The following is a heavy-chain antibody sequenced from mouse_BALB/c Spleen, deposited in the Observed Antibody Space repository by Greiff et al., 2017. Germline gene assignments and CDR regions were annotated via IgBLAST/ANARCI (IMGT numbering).Heavy chain of an antibody. CDR1: GFTFSSYA. CDR2: ISGGGST. D-gene: IGHD2-4*01. CDR3: ARGNDYDVRYFDY. J-gene: IGHJ2*01. Sequence: EVMLVESGGGLVKPGGSLKLSCAASGFTFSSYAMSWVRQTPEKRLEWVASISGGGSTYYPDSVKGRFTISRDNARNILYLQMSSLRSEDTAMYYCARGNDYDVRYFDYWGQGTTLTVSS. V-gene: IGHV5-6-5*01.